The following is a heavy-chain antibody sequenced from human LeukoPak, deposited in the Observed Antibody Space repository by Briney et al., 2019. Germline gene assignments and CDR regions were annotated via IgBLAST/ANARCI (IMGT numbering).Heavy chain of an antibody. CDR2: FYHSGIS. Sequence: SETLSLTCTVSGGSISSGGYYWNWIRQPPGKGLEWIGYFYHSGISYYNPSLKSRVTISVDTSKNQFSLKLSSVTAADTAVHYCARGDYYGSGSRYFDYWGQGTLVTVSS. V-gene: IGHV4-30-2*01. D-gene: IGHD3-10*01. J-gene: IGHJ4*02. CDR1: GGSISSGGYY. CDR3: ARGDYYGSGSRYFDY.